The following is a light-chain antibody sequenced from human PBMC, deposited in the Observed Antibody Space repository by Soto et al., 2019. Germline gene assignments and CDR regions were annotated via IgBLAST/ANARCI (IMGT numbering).Light chain of an antibody. CDR3: QQYDSSPLT. V-gene: IGKV3-20*01. CDR2: GAS. J-gene: IGKJ4*01. Sequence: EILLTQSPGTLSLSPGERATLSCRASQSISSSYLAWYQQKPGQAPRLLIYGASSRATGIPDRFSGSGSGTDLTLTISRLEPEDFAVYFCQQYDSSPLTFGGGTKVEIK. CDR1: QSISSSY.